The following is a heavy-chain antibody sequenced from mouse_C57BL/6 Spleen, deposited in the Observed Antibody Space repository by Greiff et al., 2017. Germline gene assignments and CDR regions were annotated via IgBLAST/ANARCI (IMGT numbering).Heavy chain of an antibody. J-gene: IGHJ2*01. CDR1: GYAFSSSW. CDR2: IYPGDGDT. CDR3: AREWEPLWD. V-gene: IGHV1-82*01. D-gene: IGHD1-3*01. Sequence: QVQLQQSGPELVKPGASVQISCKASGYAFSSSWLNWVKQRPGKGLEWIGRIYPGDGDTNYNGKFKGKAKRTADKSSSTAYMQLSSLTSEDSAVYFCAREWEPLWDWGQGTTLTVSS.